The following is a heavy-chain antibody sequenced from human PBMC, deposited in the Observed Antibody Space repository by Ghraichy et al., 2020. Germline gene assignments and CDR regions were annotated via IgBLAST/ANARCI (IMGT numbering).Heavy chain of an antibody. CDR3: ARDPPTAWGAFDI. CDR1: GDSVSTNGAA. Sequence: SQTLSLTCAISGDSVSTNGAAWNWIRQSPSRGLEWLGRAYYSSNWYNEYAVSLKSRITINPDTSKNQLSLQLNSVTPEDTAVYYCARDPPTAWGAFDIWGQGTMVTVSS. J-gene: IGHJ3*02. V-gene: IGHV6-1*01. D-gene: IGHD7-27*01. CDR2: AYYSSNWYN.